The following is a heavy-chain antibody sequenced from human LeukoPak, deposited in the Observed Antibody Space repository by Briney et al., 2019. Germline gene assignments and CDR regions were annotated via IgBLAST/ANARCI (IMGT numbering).Heavy chain of an antibody. CDR1: GFTFSSHW. D-gene: IGHD3-16*01. CDR2: INGDGSRI. J-gene: IGHJ4*01. Sequence: SGGSLRLSCVASGFTFSSHWMHWVRQVPGKGLMWVSRINGDGSRIHYGDSVKGRFTISRDNAKNTLYLQMTSLRGDDTAIYFCARDALGGRTKFDSWGHGSLVTVSP. CDR3: ARDALGGRTKFDS. V-gene: IGHV3-74*01.